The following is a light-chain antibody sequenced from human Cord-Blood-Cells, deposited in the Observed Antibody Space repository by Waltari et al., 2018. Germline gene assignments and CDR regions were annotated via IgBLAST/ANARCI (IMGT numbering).Light chain of an antibody. CDR1: SRDFGSYNL. CDR3: CSYAGSRV. J-gene: IGLJ3*02. V-gene: IGLV2-23*01. CDR2: EGS. Sequence: QSALTQPASVSGSPGQSITISCPGTSRDFGSYNLVSWYQQHPGKAPKLMIYEGSKRPSGVSNRFSGSKSGNTASLTISGLQAEDEADYYCCSYAGSRVFGGGTKLTVL.